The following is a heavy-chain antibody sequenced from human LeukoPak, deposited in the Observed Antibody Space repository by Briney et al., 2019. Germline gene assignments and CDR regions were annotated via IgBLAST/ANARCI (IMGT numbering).Heavy chain of an antibody. J-gene: IGHJ3*02. CDR1: GFTFSSYS. V-gene: IGHV3-21*01. Sequence: KTGGSLRLSCAASGFTFSSYSMNWVRQAPGKGLEWVSSISSSSSYIYYADSVKGRFTISRDNAKNSLYLQMNSLRAEDTAVYYCARPEPGRDAFDIWGQGTMVTVSS. CDR2: ISSSSSYI. D-gene: IGHD1-14*01. CDR3: ARPEPGRDAFDI.